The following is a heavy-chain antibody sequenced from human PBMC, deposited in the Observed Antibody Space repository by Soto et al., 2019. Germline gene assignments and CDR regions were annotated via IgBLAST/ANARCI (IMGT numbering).Heavy chain of an antibody. Sequence: QLQLQESGPGLVKPSETLSLICSVSGVSIGSTNHNWGWIRHPPGKGFEWIGIVHYTGQTYYNPSLKSRVTVSVDTSQNQFSLRLTSVTAADTSVYYCARLPDVMVREFYFDSWGQGTLVTVSS. CDR3: ARLPDVMVREFYFDS. CDR2: VHYTGQT. D-gene: IGHD3-10*01. J-gene: IGHJ4*02. V-gene: IGHV4-39*01. CDR1: GVSIGSTNHN.